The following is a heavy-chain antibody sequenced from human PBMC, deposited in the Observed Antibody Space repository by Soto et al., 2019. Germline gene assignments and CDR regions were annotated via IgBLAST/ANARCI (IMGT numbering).Heavy chain of an antibody. CDR3: ARGGPYSSSSLDY. J-gene: IGHJ4*02. CDR1: GGSFSGYY. Sequence: TSETLSLTCAVYGGSFSGYYWSWIRQPPGKGLEWIGEINHSGSTNYNPSLKSRVTISVDTSKNQFSLKLSSVTAADTAVYYCARGGPYSSSSLDYWGQGTLVTVSS. D-gene: IGHD6-6*01. V-gene: IGHV4-34*01. CDR2: INHSGST.